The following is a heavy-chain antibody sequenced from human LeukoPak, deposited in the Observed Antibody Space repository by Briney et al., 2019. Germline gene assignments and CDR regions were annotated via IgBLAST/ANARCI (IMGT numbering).Heavy chain of an antibody. Sequence: PGGSLRLSCAASGFPFGDYGLNWVRQAPGKGLEWVSSISSNGVTTYYADSVKGRITISRDNARKSLYLQMNSLRAEDTAVYYCARGSRNSGSTHDFDYWGQGTLVTVSS. CDR3: ARGSRNSGSTHDFDY. D-gene: IGHD3-10*01. CDR2: ISSNGVTT. CDR1: GFPFGDYG. J-gene: IGHJ4*02. V-gene: IGHV3-21*01.